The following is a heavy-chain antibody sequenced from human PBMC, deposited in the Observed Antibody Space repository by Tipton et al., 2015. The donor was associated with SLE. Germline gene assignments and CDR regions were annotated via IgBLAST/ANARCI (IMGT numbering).Heavy chain of an antibody. CDR2: IYYSGRT. V-gene: IGHV4-39*07. Sequence: TLSLTCTVSVGSISSSSYYWGWIRQPPGKGLEWIGSIYYSGRTYYNPSLKSRVTISVNTSKNQFSLKLSSVTAADTAVYYCARVGADGSSGWYGFNYWGQGTLVSVSS. CDR3: ARVGADGSSGWYGFNY. J-gene: IGHJ4*02. D-gene: IGHD6-19*01. CDR1: VGSISSSSYY.